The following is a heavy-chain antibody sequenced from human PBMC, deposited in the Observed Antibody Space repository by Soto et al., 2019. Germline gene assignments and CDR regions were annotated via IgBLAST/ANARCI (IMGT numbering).Heavy chain of an antibody. CDR3: AIADGSSWIVNP. CDR1: GGTFSSHA. D-gene: IGHD3-16*02. V-gene: IGHV1-69*01. J-gene: IGHJ4*02. Sequence: QVHLVQSGAEVTKAGSSVKVSCKASGGTFSSHAFSWVRQAPGQGLEWVGGIIPIFETANYAQEFQGRVTIPPDESTNTVYLKLNNLRSADTAIFFGAIADGSSWIVNPWAPGPQVAVS. CDR2: IIPIFETA.